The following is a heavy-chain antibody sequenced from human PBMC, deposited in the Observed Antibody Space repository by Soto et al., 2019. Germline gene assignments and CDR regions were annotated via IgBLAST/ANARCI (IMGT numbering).Heavy chain of an antibody. CDR2: ISWNSGSI. CDR3: ANATSPGPGAGYFDY. Sequence: EVQLVESGGGLVQPGRSLRLSCAASGFTFDDYAMHWVRQAPGKGLEWVSGISWNSGSIDYADSVKGRFTISRDNAKNSLYLQMNGLRAEDTALYYCANATSPGPGAGYFDYLGQGTLVTVSS. J-gene: IGHJ4*02. CDR1: GFTFDDYA. V-gene: IGHV3-9*01. D-gene: IGHD6-19*01.